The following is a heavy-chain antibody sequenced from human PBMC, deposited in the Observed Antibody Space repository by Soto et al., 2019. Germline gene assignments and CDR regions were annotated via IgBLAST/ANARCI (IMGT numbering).Heavy chain of an antibody. CDR1: GYTFTDNY. V-gene: IGHV1-2*02. D-gene: IGHD2-2*01. CDR3: ARQSCSSTSCFYDY. Sequence: ASVKVSCKTSGYTFTDNYIYWIRQAPAQGLEWMAWLNPNTGATDYSQKFQGRVTLTSDTSISTAYMELSRLTSDDTAVFYCARQSCSSTSCFYDYWGQGTLVTVSS. CDR2: LNPNTGAT. J-gene: IGHJ4*02.